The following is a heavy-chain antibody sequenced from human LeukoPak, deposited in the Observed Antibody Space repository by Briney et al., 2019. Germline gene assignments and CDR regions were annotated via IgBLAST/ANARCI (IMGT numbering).Heavy chain of an antibody. CDR2: IYYTGTT. D-gene: IGHD1-1*01. J-gene: IGHJ4*02. CDR1: SGSITSYY. V-gene: IGHV4-59*12. CDR3: ASQLGY. Sequence: SETLSLTCTVSSGSITSYYWSWIRQPPGKGLEYIGHIYYTGTTDYNPSLKSRVTMSVDTSKNQFSLNLTSVTAADTAVYYCASQLGYWGQGILVTVSS.